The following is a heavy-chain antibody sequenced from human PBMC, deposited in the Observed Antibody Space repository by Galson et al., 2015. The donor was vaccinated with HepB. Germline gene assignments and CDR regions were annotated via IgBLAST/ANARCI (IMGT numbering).Heavy chain of an antibody. V-gene: IGHV3-23*01. D-gene: IGHD2-2*01. Sequence: SLRLSCAASGFTFSSYAMSWVRQAPGKGLEWVSAISGSGGSTYYADSVKGRFTISRDNSKNTLYLQMNSLRAEDTAVYYCAKDHLYCSSTSCYNWFDPWGQGTLVTVSS. CDR2: ISGSGGST. J-gene: IGHJ5*02. CDR1: GFTFSSYA. CDR3: AKDHLYCSSTSCYNWFDP.